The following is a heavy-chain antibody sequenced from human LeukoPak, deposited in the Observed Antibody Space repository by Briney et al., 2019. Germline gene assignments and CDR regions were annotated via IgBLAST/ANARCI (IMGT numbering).Heavy chain of an antibody. Sequence: SETLSLTCSVSGDSTAGRYWSWIRQSLGKGLEWLGLVYKSGDVNYHPSFRSRLSVSLDRSKTQVSLRLRSVTAADTAVYYCASGKYFYDDPASLNRASRTALDLWARGTMVIVSS. CDR1: GDSTAGRY. CDR2: VYKSGDV. D-gene: IGHD3-16*01. V-gene: IGHV4-59*11. CDR3: ASGKYFYDDPASLNRASRTALDL. J-gene: IGHJ3*01.